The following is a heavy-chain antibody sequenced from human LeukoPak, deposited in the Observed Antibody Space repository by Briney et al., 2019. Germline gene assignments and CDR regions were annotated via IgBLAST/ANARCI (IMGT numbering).Heavy chain of an antibody. D-gene: IGHD4-17*01. CDR2: ISSSGGTT. CDR3: AKYMTTVTRVALDI. V-gene: IGHV3-23*01. CDR1: GFTFSSYV. J-gene: IGHJ3*02. Sequence: GGSLRLSCAASGFTFSSYVMTWVRQAPGKGLEWVSGISSSGGTTYYADSVKGRFTISRDNPKNTLYLQMNSLRAEDTAVYYCAKYMTTVTRVALDIWGQGTMVTVSS.